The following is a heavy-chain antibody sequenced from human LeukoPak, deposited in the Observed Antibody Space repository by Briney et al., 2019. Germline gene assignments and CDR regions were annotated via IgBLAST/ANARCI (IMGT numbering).Heavy chain of an antibody. CDR3: ARDPVHYYYYMDV. CDR1: GFTFSSYA. V-gene: IGHV3-23*01. CDR2: ISGSGGST. D-gene: IGHD6-6*01. Sequence: PGGSLRLSCAASGFTFSSYAMSWVRQAPGKGLEWVSSISGSGGSTYYADSVKGRFTISRDNAKNSLYLRMNSLRAEDTAVYYCARDPVHYYYYMDVWGKGTTVTVSS. J-gene: IGHJ6*03.